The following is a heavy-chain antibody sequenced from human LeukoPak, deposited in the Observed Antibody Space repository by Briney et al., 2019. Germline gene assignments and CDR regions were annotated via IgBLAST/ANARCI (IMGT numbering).Heavy chain of an antibody. D-gene: IGHD3-10*01. CDR1: GFTFSSYA. V-gene: IGHV3-23*01. CDR2: ISGSGGST. CDR3: ARVGPYGLGSLTN. Sequence: GGSLRLSCAASGFTFSSYAMSWVRQAPGKGLEWVSAISGSGGSTYYADSVKGRFTIPRDNSKNTLYLQMNSLRAEDTAVYYCARVGPYGLGSLTNWGQGTLVTVSS. J-gene: IGHJ4*02.